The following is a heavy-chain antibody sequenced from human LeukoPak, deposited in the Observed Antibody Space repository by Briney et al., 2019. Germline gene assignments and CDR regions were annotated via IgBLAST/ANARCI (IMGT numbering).Heavy chain of an antibody. CDR1: GGSISSSSYY. CDR3: ARVVYGSGPDGDFDY. Sequence: SETLSLTCTVCGGSISSSSYYWGWIRQPPGKGLEWIGSIYYSGTTDYNPSLKGRVSMSVDTSKNQFSLKLSSVTAADTAVYYCARVVYGSGPDGDFDYWGQGTLVTVSS. V-gene: IGHV4-39*07. J-gene: IGHJ4*02. CDR2: IYYSGTT. D-gene: IGHD3-10*01.